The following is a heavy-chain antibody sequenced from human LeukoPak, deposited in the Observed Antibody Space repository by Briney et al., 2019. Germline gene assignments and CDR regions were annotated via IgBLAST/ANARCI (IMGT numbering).Heavy chain of an antibody. V-gene: IGHV1-24*01. J-gene: IGHJ5*02. CDR1: GYTLTELS. CDR3: ATVGSNYVRWFDP. D-gene: IGHD4-11*01. Sequence: ASVKVSCKVSGYTLTELSVHWVRQAPGKGLEWMGGFDPEDGETIYAQKFQGRVTMTEDTSTDTAYMELSSLRSEDTAVYYCATVGSNYVRWFDPWGQGTLVTVSS. CDR2: FDPEDGET.